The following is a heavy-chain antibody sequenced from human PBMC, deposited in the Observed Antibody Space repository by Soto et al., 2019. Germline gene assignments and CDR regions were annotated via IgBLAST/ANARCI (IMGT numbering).Heavy chain of an antibody. CDR2: IFSSGST. J-gene: IGHJ4*02. Sequence: SETLSLTCTVSGGSINTFYWSWVRQPAGKGLEWIGRIFSSGSTSFNPSLESRVAMSVDTSKNHFSLNLSPVTAADMAVYYCAREGSYSAYNFAHGIQLWSFDFWGQGALVTVSS. D-gene: IGHD5-12*01. CDR1: GGSINTFY. V-gene: IGHV4-4*07. CDR3: AREGSYSAYNFAHGIQLWSFDF.